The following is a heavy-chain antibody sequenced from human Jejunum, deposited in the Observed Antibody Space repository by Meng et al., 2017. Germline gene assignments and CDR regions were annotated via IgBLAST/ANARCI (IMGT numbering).Heavy chain of an antibody. V-gene: IGHV3-49*03. Sequence: GGSLRLSCTASGFNFGDYVMNWFRQAPGKGLEWVGFIRRRVDGETTEYAESVKGRFTSSRDASKSVDYLQMNSLKAEDTATYYCVRAMRYGHYPGGPYAMDVWGQGTTVTVSS. D-gene: IGHD4-17*01. J-gene: IGHJ6*02. CDR3: VRAMRYGHYPGGPYAMDV. CDR1: GFNFGDYV. CDR2: IRRRVDGETT.